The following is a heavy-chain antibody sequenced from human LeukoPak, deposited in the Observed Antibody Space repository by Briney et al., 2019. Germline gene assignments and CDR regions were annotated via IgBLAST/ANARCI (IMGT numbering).Heavy chain of an antibody. CDR2: ISGSGGST. J-gene: IGHJ6*02. CDR1: GFTFSSYA. Sequence: GGSLRLSCAASGFTFSSYAMSWVRQAPGKGLEWVSAISGSGGSTYYADSVKGRFTISRDNSKNTLYLQMNSLRAEDTAVYYCASTVAASTSHYYYGMDVWGQGTTVTVSS. V-gene: IGHV3-23*01. D-gene: IGHD6-19*01. CDR3: ASTVAASTSHYYYGMDV.